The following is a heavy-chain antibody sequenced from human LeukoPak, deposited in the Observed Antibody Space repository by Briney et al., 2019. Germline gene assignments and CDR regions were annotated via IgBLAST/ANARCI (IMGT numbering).Heavy chain of an antibody. CDR3: ARALWYYYYYMDV. V-gene: IGHV1-46*01. J-gene: IGHJ6*03. CDR2: INPSGGST. D-gene: IGHD2-21*01. CDR1: GYTFTSYY. Sequence: GASVKVSCKASGYTFTSYYMHWVRQAPGQGLEWMGIINPSGGSTSYAQKFQGRVTMTRDKSTSTAYMELSSLRSEDTAVYYCARALWYYYYYMDVWGKGTTVTVSS.